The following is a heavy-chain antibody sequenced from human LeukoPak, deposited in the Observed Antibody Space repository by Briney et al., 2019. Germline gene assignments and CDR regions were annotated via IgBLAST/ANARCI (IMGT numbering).Heavy chain of an antibody. CDR3: ARIDPLGFFDQ. V-gene: IGHV4-59*12. CDR1: GGFSSRYY. Sequence: SETLSLPCSVSGGFSSRYYWSWVRQPLGKGLEWLGHIFYSGHSNYNASLTSRIRMSVDTSKAQFSLELASVTAADTAVYYCARIDPLGFFDQWGPGILVTVSS. D-gene: IGHD6-25*01. CDR2: IFYSGHS. J-gene: IGHJ4*02.